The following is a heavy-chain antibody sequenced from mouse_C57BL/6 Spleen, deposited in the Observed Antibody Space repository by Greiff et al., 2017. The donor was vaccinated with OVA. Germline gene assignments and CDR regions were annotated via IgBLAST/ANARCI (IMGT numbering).Heavy chain of an antibody. CDR2: IRNKANNHAT. CDR1: GFTFSDAW. D-gene: IGHD3-3*01. Sequence: EVMLVESGGGLVQPGGSMKLSCAASGFTFSDAWMDWVRQSPEQGLEWVAEIRNKANNHATYYAESVKGRFTISRDDSKSSVYLQMSSLRAEDTGIYYCTRGDGNWYFDVWGTGTTVTVSS. V-gene: IGHV6-6*01. CDR3: TRGDGNWYFDV. J-gene: IGHJ1*03.